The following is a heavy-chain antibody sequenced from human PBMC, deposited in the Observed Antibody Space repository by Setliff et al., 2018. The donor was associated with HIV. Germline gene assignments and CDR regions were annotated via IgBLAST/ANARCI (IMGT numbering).Heavy chain of an antibody. CDR2: MNPNSGNT. Sequence: ASVKVSCKASGHTFSNYDVIWVRRATGQGLEWMGWMNPNSGNTGYAQKFQDRVSIARDTSASTAYMELSSLRSEDTAVYYCAREGLWFGDRGYYMDVWGTGTAVTVSS. V-gene: IGHV1-8*01. CDR3: AREGLWFGDRGYYMDV. CDR1: GHTFSNYD. J-gene: IGHJ6*03. D-gene: IGHD3-10*01.